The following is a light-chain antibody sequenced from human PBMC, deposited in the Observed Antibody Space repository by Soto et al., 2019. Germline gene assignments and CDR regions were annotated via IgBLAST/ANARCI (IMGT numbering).Light chain of an antibody. CDR1: QSSSSY. J-gene: IGKJ2*01. Sequence: IKMTQSPSTLSASVGDRVTIACRASQSSSSYLAWYQQKPGKAPKILIYGAFKSESGVPTPFSRSGSGTVSAPTITRLKPDDFAFYYRQKYNTYSSTFGQGTKLEIK. CDR3: QKYNTYSST. V-gene: IGKV1-5*01. CDR2: GAF.